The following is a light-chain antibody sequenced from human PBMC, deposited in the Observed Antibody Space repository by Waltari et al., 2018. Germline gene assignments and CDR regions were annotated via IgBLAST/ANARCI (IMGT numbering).Light chain of an antibody. J-gene: IGLJ3*02. CDR2: RSD. Sequence: QSVLTQPPSASGTPGQRVTISCSGSASNIGGNLVNWYQQLPGKAPKLLIYRSDPRPSGVPDRFSGSKTGTSASLAISGLQSDDEADYFWASWDDSLNGHWVFGGGTKVTVL. V-gene: IGLV1-44*01. CDR3: ASWDDSLNGHWV. CDR1: ASNIGGNL.